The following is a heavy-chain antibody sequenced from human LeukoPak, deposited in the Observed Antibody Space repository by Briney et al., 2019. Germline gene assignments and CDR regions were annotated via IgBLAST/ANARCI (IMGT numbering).Heavy chain of an antibody. J-gene: IGHJ4*02. CDR3: ARAANSTSGYTYYFDY. Sequence: ASVKVSCKASGYSFSDYYMHWVRQAPGQGLEWMGWINPNSGGTNYAQKFQGRVTMTRDTSISTAYMELSRLRSDDTAVYYCARAANSTSGYTYYFDYWGQGTLVTVSS. V-gene: IGHV1-2*02. CDR1: GYSFSDYY. D-gene: IGHD6-13*01. CDR2: INPNSGGT.